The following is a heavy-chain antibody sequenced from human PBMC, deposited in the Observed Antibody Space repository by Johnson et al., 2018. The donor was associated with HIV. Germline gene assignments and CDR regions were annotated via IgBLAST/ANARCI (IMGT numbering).Heavy chain of an antibody. CDR3: ARRDSGSLSFDI. CDR1: GFTFDDYG. J-gene: IGHJ3*02. V-gene: IGHV3-20*04. CDR2: INWTGGSV. Sequence: VQLVESGGGVVRPGGSLRLSCVASGFTFDDYGMSWVRQAPGKGLEWVSGINWTGGSVSYVDSVKGRCTISRDNGKNSLYLQMNSLRAEDTALYYCARRDSGSLSFDIWGQGTMVTVSS. D-gene: IGHD1-26*01.